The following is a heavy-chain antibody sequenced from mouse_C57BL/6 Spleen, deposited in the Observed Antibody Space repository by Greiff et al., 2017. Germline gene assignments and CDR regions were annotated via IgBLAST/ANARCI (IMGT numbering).Heavy chain of an antibody. D-gene: IGHD1-1*01. CDR2: IYPGSGST. Sequence: QVQLKQSGAELVKPGASVKMSCKASGYTFTSYWITWVKQRPGQGLAWIGDIYPGSGSTNYNEKFKSKATLTVDTSSSTAYMQLSSLTSEDSAVYYCARGGNYYGSISFAYWGQGTLVTVSA. CDR1: GYTFTSYW. CDR3: ARGGNYYGSISFAY. J-gene: IGHJ3*01. V-gene: IGHV1-55*01.